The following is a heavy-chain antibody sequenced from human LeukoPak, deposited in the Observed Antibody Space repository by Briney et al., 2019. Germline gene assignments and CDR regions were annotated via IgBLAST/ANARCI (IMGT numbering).Heavy chain of an antibody. V-gene: IGHV4-59*01. CDR2: THYSGAT. CDR3: ARGAADTGAADY. CDR1: GGSISSYY. J-gene: IGHJ4*02. D-gene: IGHD6-25*01. Sequence: SETLSLTCTVSGGSISSYYWSWLRQPPGKGLEYIGYTHYSGATNYNPSLKSRVTISLDTSGNQFSLRLSSVTAADTAVYFCARGAADTGAADYWGQGTLVTVSS.